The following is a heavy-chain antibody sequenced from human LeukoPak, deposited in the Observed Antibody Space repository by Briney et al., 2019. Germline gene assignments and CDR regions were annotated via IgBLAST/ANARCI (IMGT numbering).Heavy chain of an antibody. CDR1: GGTFSSYA. V-gene: IGHV1-69*05. CDR2: IIPIFGTA. D-gene: IGHD3-10*01. Sequence: GASVKVSCKASGGTFSSYAIRWVRQAPGQGLEWMGGIIPIFGTANYAQKFQGRVTITTDESTSTAYMELSSLRSEDTAVYYCARAGGLLSYYYMDVWGKGTTVTVSS. J-gene: IGHJ6*03. CDR3: ARAGGLLSYYYMDV.